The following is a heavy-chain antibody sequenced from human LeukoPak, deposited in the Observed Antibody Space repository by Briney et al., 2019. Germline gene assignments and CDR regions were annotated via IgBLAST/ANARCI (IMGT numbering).Heavy chain of an antibody. CDR2: INPNSGGT. D-gene: IGHD6-13*01. CDR1: GYTFTGYY. J-gene: IGHJ4*02. V-gene: IGHV1-2*06. CDR3: ARESSSSWYWGDY. Sequence: GASVKVSCKASGYTFTGYYMHWVRQAPGQGLEWMGRINPNSGGTNYAQKFQGRVTMTRDASTTTAYMELTRLRSNDTAVYYCARESSSSWYWGDYWGQGTLVTVSS.